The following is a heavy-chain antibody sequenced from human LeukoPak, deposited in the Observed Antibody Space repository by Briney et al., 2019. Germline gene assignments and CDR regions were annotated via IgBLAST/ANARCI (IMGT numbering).Heavy chain of an antibody. D-gene: IGHD4/OR15-4a*01. V-gene: IGHV3-66*02. CDR1: GFNVSSNY. Sequence: AGGSLRLSSAASGFNVSSNYMSWVRQAPGKGLEWVSVIYSGGSTYYADSVKGRFTISRDNSKNTLYLQMNSLRAEDTAVYYCARPYGVSDAFDIWGQGTMVTVSS. CDR3: ARPYGVSDAFDI. CDR2: IYSGGST. J-gene: IGHJ3*02.